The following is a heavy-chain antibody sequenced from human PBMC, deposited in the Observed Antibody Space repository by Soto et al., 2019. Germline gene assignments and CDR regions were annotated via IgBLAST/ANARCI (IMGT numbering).Heavy chain of an antibody. CDR3: ARRLWNYYFDP. CDR2: IYYSGCT. D-gene: IGHD1-7*01. V-gene: IGHV4-39*01. Sequence: SETMSLTCTVSGGSISSSSYYWGWIRQPPGKGLEWIGSIYYSGCTYYNPSLKSRVTISVDTSKNQFSLKLSSVTAADTAVYYCARRLWNYYFDPWGQGSLVTVSS. CDR1: GGSISSSSYY. J-gene: IGHJ5*02.